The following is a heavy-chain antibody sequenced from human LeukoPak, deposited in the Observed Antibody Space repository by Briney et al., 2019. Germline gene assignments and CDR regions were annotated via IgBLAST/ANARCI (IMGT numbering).Heavy chain of an antibody. J-gene: IGHJ6*03. D-gene: IGHD4-11*01. CDR1: GGTFSSYA. Sequence: VKVSCKASGGTFSSYAISWVRQAPGQGLEWMGGIIPIFGTANYAQKFQGRVTITADESTSTAYMELSSLRSEDTAVYYCARDRATVTTGYYYYMDVWGKGTTVTVSS. V-gene: IGHV1-69*13. CDR2: IIPIFGTA. CDR3: ARDRATVTTGYYYYMDV.